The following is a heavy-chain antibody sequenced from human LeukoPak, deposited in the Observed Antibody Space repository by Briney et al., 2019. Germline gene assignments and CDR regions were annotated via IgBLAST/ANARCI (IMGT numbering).Heavy chain of an antibody. CDR1: GFTFITYN. CDR2: ISSSSSYI. D-gene: IGHD3-3*01. V-gene: IGHV3-21*04. Sequence: GGSLRLSCAASGFTFITYNMNWVRQAPGKGLEWVSSISSSSSYIYYADSVKGRFTISRDNAKNSLYLQMNSLRAEDTAVYYCAKGSQDFWSSYAFDIWGQGTMVTVSS. J-gene: IGHJ3*02. CDR3: AKGSQDFWSSYAFDI.